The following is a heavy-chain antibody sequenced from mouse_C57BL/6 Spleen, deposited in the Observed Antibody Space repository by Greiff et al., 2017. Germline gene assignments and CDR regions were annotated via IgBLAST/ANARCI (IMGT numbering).Heavy chain of an antibody. V-gene: IGHV5-6*02. Sequence: DVKLVESGGDLVKPGGSLKLSCAASGFTFSSYGMSWVRQTPDKRLEWVATISSGGSYTYYPDSVKGRFTISRDNAKNTLYLQMSSLKSEDTAMYYCARFYSNYEDWYFDVWGTGTTVTVSS. CDR3: ARFYSNYEDWYFDV. CDR1: GFTFSSYG. D-gene: IGHD2-5*01. J-gene: IGHJ1*03. CDR2: ISSGGSYT.